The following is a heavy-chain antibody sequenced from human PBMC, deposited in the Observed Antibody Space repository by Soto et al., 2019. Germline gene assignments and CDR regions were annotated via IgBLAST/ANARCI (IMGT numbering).Heavy chain of an antibody. CDR2: ITGNGIYT. V-gene: IGHV3-23*01. Sequence: LRLSCAVSGFTFSTYAMSWVRQAPGKGLEWVSAITGNGIYTHYADSVKGRFTISRDNSKSTLFLQMNSLRAEDTAVYYCVPPRDFDLWGRGTQVTVS. J-gene: IGHJ2*01. CDR1: GFTFSTYA. CDR3: VPPRDFDL.